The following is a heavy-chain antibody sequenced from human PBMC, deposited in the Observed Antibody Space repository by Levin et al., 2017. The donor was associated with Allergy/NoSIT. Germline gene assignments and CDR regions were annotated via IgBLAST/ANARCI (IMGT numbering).Heavy chain of an antibody. CDR2: INHSGST. V-gene: IGHV4-34*01. CDR3: ARRDIVVVPAATGNWFDP. CDR1: GGSFSGYY. Sequence: SQTLSLTCAVYGGSFSGYYWSWIRQPPGKGLEWIGEINHSGSTNYNPSLKSRVTISVDTSKNQFSLKLSSVTAADTAVYYCARRDIVVVPAATGNWFDPWGQGTLVTVSS. D-gene: IGHD2-2*01. J-gene: IGHJ5*02.